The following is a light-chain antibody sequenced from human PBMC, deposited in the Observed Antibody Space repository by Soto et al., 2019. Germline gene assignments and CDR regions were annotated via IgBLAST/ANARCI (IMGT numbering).Light chain of an antibody. Sequence: DIQLTQSPSFLSASVGDRVTITCRASQGVSSYLAWYQQKPGKAPKLLIYAASTLQSGVPSRFSGSGSGTEFTLTISSLQPEDFATYYRQQLNSYPGFGQGTKVDIK. V-gene: IGKV1-9*01. CDR1: QGVSSY. J-gene: IGKJ1*01. CDR3: QQLNSYPG. CDR2: AAS.